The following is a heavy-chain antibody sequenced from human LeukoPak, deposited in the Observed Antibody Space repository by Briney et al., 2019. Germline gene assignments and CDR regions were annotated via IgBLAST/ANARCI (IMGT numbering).Heavy chain of an antibody. D-gene: IGHD3-3*01. CDR3: ASGVTIFGVVIDYFDY. J-gene: IGHJ4*02. CDR2: ISYDGSNK. CDR1: GFDFSGYA. Sequence: GGSLRLSCAASGFDFSGYAMNWVRRAPGKGLEWVAVISYDGSNKYYADSVKGRFTISRDNSKNTLYLQMNSLRAEDTAVYYCASGVTIFGVVIDYFDYWGQGTLVTVSS. V-gene: IGHV3-30*04.